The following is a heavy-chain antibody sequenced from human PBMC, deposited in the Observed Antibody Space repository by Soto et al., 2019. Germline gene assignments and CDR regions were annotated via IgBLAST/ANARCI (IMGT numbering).Heavy chain of an antibody. CDR3: AREVGCSSTSCYDPY. Sequence: GGSLRLSCAASGFTFSDYYMSWIRQAPGKGLGWVSYISSSGSTIYYADSVKGRFTISRDNAKNSLYLQMNSLRAEDTAVYYCAREVGCSSTSCYDPYWGQGTLVTLSS. J-gene: IGHJ4*02. CDR1: GFTFSDYY. CDR2: ISSSGSTI. D-gene: IGHD2-2*01. V-gene: IGHV3-11*01.